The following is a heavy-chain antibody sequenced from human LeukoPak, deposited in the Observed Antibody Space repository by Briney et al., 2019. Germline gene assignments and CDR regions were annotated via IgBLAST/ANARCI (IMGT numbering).Heavy chain of an antibody. CDR2: ISYDGSNK. V-gene: IGHV3-30*18. Sequence: GGSLRLSCAASGFTFSSYGMHWVRQAPCKGLEWVAVISYDGSNKYYADSVKGRFTISRDNSKNTLYLQMNSLRAEDTAVYYCAKNFRPGIAAAGTRGDWFDPWGQGTLVTVSS. CDR3: AKNFRPGIAAAGTRGDWFDP. J-gene: IGHJ5*02. CDR1: GFTFSSYG. D-gene: IGHD6-13*01.